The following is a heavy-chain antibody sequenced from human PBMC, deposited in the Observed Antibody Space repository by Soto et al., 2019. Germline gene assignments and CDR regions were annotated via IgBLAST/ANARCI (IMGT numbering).Heavy chain of an antibody. Sequence: GGSLRLSCAASGFTVSTDWMYWVRQAPGKGLEWASVIKSGGNTYYADSVEGRFTISRDNSKNTLYLQMNSLRGEDTAVYYCVRENYYYGMDVWGQGTTVTVSS. V-gene: IGHV3-66*01. CDR2: IKSGGNT. CDR1: GFTVSTDW. CDR3: VRENYYYGMDV. J-gene: IGHJ6*02.